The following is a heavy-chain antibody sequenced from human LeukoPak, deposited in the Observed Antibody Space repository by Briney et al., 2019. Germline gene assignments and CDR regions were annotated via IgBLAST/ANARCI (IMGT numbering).Heavy chain of an antibody. V-gene: IGHV4-4*07. J-gene: IGHJ4*02. CDR2: IYTSGST. CDR1: GGSISSYY. Sequence: SETLSLTCTVSGGSISSYYWSWIRQPAGKGLEWIGRIYTSGSTNYNPSLKSRVTMSVDTSKNQFSLKLSSVTAADTAVYYCAREVRYYDSSGYYREYHFDYWGQGTLVTVSS. CDR3: AREVRYYDSSGYYREYHFDY. D-gene: IGHD3-22*01.